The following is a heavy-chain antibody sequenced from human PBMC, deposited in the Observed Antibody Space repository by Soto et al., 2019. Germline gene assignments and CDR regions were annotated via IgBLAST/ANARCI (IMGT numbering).Heavy chain of an antibody. D-gene: IGHD1-1*01. CDR2: IYYSGST. CDR1: GGSISSGGYY. CDR3: ARERGTPMFDPFDI. Sequence: QVQLQESGPGLVKPSQTLSLTCTVSGGSISSGGYYWSWIRQHPGKGLEWIGYIYYSGSTYYNPSLKSRVTISVDTAKNQFSLKLSSVTAADTAVYYCARERGTPMFDPFDIWGQGTMVTVSS. V-gene: IGHV4-31*03. J-gene: IGHJ3*02.